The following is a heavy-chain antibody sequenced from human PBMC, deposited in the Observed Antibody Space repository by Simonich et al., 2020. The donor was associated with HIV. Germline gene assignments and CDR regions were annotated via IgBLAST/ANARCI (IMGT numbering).Heavy chain of an antibody. CDR1: GGPSSYY. CDR3: ARAGLTMVRGVPGAFDI. J-gene: IGHJ3*02. V-gene: IGHV4-34*01. D-gene: IGHD3-10*01. CDR2: VNHSGST. Sequence: QVQQQQWGAGLLKPSETLSLTCAVYGGPSSYYCSWVRQPPGKGLEWIGEVNHSGSTKYNPSLRSRVSISVGTSKNRVSLKLSSVTAADTAVYYCARAGLTMVRGVPGAFDIWGQGTMVTVSS.